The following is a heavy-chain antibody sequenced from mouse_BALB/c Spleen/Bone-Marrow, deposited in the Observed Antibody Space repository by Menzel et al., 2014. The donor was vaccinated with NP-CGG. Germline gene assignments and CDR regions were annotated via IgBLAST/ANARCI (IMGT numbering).Heavy chain of an antibody. V-gene: IGHV1-7*01. CDR1: DYTFTSYW. CDR3: ARYWDAY. J-gene: IGHJ3*01. Sequence: QVQLQQSGAELAKPGASVKMSCKASDYTFTSYWIHWVKQRPGQGLEWIGYIDPRTANTEYSQKFKDKATLTADKSSSTAYMQLSSLTSEDSAVYYCARYWDAYWGQGTLVTVSA. D-gene: IGHD4-1*01. CDR2: IDPRTANT.